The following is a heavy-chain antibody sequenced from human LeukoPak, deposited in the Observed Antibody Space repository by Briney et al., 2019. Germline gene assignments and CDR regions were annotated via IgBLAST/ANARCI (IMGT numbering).Heavy chain of an antibody. V-gene: IGHV3-23*01. J-gene: IGHJ4*02. CDR2: ISGDGVRT. CDR1: GFTFSNYA. CDR3: AKRNSSGWFYFDS. Sequence: PGGSLRLSCAASGFTFSNYAMSWVRQAPGKGLEWASVISGDGVRTYYADSVKGRFTISRDNSKNTLFLQMNSLRAEDTAVYYCAKRNSSGWFYFDSWGQGTLVTVSS. D-gene: IGHD6-19*01.